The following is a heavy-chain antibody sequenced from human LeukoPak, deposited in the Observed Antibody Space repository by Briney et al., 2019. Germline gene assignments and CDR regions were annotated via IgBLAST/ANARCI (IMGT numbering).Heavy chain of an antibody. CDR3: AGIPLSTTMVDY. CDR1: GFTFSSYG. V-gene: IGHV3-30*02. Sequence: GGSLRLSCAASGFTFSSYGMHWVRQAPGKGLEWVAFIRYDGSNKYYADSVKGRFTISRDNSKNTLYLQMNSLRAEDTAVYYCAGIPLSTTMVDYWGQGTLVTVSS. CDR2: IRYDGSNK. D-gene: IGHD5-18*01. J-gene: IGHJ4*02.